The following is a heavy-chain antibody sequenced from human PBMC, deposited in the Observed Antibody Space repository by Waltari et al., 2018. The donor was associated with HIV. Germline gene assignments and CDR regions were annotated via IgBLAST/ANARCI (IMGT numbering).Heavy chain of an antibody. D-gene: IGHD1-26*01. CDR1: GFTFSDSS. CDR2: ISKNSDYI. Sequence: EVQLVESGGGLVKPGGSLRLSCAASGFTFSDSSMNWVRQAPGTGREWVSSISKNSDYIYYAASVKGRFTISRDNAKKSVYLQMNSLRVEDTAVFYCTRRTPSGTYGMDVWGQGTTVTVSS. J-gene: IGHJ6*02. CDR3: TRRTPSGTYGMDV. V-gene: IGHV3-21*01.